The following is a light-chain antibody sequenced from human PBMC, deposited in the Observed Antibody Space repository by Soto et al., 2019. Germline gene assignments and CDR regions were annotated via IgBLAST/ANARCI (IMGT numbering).Light chain of an antibody. V-gene: IGKV1-13*02. J-gene: IGKJ3*01. CDR3: QQFNRYLAIT. CDR1: QGISSA. CDR2: DAS. Sequence: AIQLTQSPSSLSASVGDRVTITCRASQGISSALAWYQQKPGTAPKLLIYDASSLESGVPSRFSGSGSGTDFTLTISSLQREDFATYYCQQFNRYLAITFGPGTKVDIK.